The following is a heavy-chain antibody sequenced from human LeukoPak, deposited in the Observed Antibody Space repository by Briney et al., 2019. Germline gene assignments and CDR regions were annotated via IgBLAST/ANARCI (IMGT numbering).Heavy chain of an antibody. J-gene: IGHJ2*01. CDR3: ASLLVGVVTSSPFDL. Sequence: PSETLSLTCTVSGYSISSGYYWGWIRQPPGNGLEWIGSIYHSGSTYYNPSLKSRVTISVDTSKNQFSLKLSSVTAADTAVYYCASLLVGVVTSSPFDLWGRGTLVTVSS. V-gene: IGHV4-38-2*02. CDR1: GYSISSGYY. CDR2: IYHSGST. D-gene: IGHD4-23*01.